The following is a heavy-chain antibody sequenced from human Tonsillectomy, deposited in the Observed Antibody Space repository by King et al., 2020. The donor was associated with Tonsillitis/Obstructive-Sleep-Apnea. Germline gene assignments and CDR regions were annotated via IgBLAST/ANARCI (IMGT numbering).Heavy chain of an antibody. CDR1: GGTFSSYA. CDR2: IIPIFGTA. CDR3: AREGGSSSWNNWFDP. J-gene: IGHJ5*02. V-gene: IGHV1-69*01. D-gene: IGHD6-13*01. Sequence: QLVQSGAEVKKPGSSVKVSCKASGGTFSSYAISWVRQAPGQGLEWMGGIIPIFGTANYAQTIPGGVTITADESTRTAYMELSSLRSEDTAVYYCAREGGSSSWNNWFDPWGQGTLVTVSS.